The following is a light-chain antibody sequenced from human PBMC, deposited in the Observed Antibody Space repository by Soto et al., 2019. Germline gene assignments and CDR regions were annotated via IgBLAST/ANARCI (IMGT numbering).Light chain of an antibody. J-gene: IGKJ4*01. Sequence: DIQMTQSPSTLSGSVGDRVTITCRASQTISSWLAWYQQKPGKAPKLLIYKASTLKSGVPSRFSGSGSGTDFTLTISSLQPDDFATYYCQQSYSIPLTVGGGTKVDIK. CDR3: QQSYSIPLT. CDR2: KAS. CDR1: QTISSW. V-gene: IGKV1-5*03.